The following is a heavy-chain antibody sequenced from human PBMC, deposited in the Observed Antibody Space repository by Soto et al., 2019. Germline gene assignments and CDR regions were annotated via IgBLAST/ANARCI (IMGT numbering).Heavy chain of an antibody. J-gene: IGHJ4*02. CDR3: ARDPFRIAVAGTLFDY. Sequence: ASVKVSCKASGYTFTSYAMHWMRQAPGQRLEWMGWINAGNGNTKYSQKFQGRVTITRDTSASTAYMELSSLRSEDTAVYYCARDPFRIAVAGTLFDYWGQGTLVTVSS. CDR2: INAGNGNT. V-gene: IGHV1-3*01. CDR1: GYTFTSYA. D-gene: IGHD6-19*01.